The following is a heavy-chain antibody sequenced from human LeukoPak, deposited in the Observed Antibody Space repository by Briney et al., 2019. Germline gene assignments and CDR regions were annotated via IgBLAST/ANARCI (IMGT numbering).Heavy chain of an antibody. CDR3: AGAQGSGWLQ. D-gene: IGHD6-19*01. CDR2: INHSGST. Sequence: SETLSLTCAVYGGSFSGYYRSWIRQPPGKGLEWIGEINHSGSTNYNPSLKSRVTISVDTSKNQFSLKLSSVTAADTAVYYCAGAQGSGWLQWGQGTLVTVSS. J-gene: IGHJ4*02. V-gene: IGHV4-34*01. CDR1: GGSFSGYY.